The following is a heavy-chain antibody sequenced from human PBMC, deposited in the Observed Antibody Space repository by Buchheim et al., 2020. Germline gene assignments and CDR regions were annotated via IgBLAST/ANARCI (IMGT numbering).Heavy chain of an antibody. J-gene: IGHJ6*02. CDR2: IDWDEEE. Sequence: QVTLRESGPALVKPTQTLTLTCSFSGFSLSTNRMCVSWMRQPPGKALEWLARIDWDEEEYYSASLRARLTISKDTSRNQVVLTLTNVGPADTGTYYCARSPTDYFYQYGMDVWGQGTT. CDR1: GFSLSTNRMC. V-gene: IGHV2-70*15. CDR3: ARSPTDYFYQYGMDV.